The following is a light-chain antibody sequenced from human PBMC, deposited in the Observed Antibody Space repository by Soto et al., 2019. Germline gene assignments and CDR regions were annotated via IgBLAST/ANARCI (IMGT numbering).Light chain of an antibody. Sequence: DIVLTQSPGTLSLSPGERATLSCRASQSVSSKYLAWYQQKPGQAPRVLIYGASIRATGIPERFSGGGSGTDFTLTIPSLEPGDFAVYYCQQYGSSLFTYGPGTTVDIK. CDR2: GAS. V-gene: IGKV3-20*01. CDR1: QSVSSKY. J-gene: IGKJ3*01. CDR3: QQYGSSLFT.